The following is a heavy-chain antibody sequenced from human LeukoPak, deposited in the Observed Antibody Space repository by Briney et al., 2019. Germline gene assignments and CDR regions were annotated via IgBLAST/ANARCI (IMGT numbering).Heavy chain of an antibody. J-gene: IGHJ3*02. D-gene: IGHD3-22*01. V-gene: IGHV3-9*01. Sequence: GRSLRLSCAASGFNFDEYVMHWVRQAPGKGLEWVSGISWNSDTIGYPDSVKGRFTISRDIAKNSLYLQMNSLRVEDTALYYCAKDILYYFDTSGYGAFDIWGQGTMVTVSS. CDR2: ISWNSDTI. CDR3: AKDILYYFDTSGYGAFDI. CDR1: GFNFDEYV.